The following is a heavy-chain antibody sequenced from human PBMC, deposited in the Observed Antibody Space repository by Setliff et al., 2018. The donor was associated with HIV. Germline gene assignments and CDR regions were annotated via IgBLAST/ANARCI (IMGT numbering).Heavy chain of an antibody. Sequence: LSLTCTVSGGSISSSFYYWGWIRQPPGKGLEWIGSIHYSGSPFYSPSLKSPVTISVDTSKKQFSLKVASVTAADTAVYYCVRQHGDYAFGSWGQGTLVTVSS. CDR3: VRQHGDYAFGS. CDR1: GGSISSSFYY. V-gene: IGHV4-39*01. D-gene: IGHD4-17*01. J-gene: IGHJ5*01. CDR2: IHYSGSP.